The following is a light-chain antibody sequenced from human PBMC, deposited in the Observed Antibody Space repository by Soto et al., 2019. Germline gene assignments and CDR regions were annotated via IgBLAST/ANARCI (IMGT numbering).Light chain of an antibody. CDR2: GAS. J-gene: IGKJ1*01. CDR3: HQFGSSPPWT. V-gene: IGKV3-20*01. Sequence: EIVLTQSPGTLSLSPGERATLSCRASQSVSSSYLTWYRQKPGQAPRLLISGASSRAIGIPDRFSGSGSGTDFTLTISRLEPEDFAVYYCHQFGSSPPWTFGHGTKV. CDR1: QSVSSSY.